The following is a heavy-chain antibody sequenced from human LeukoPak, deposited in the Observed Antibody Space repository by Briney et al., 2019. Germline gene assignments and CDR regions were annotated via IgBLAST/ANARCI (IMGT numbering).Heavy chain of an antibody. V-gene: IGHV3-33*01. D-gene: IGHD4-11*01. CDR3: ARDRGDYSDYSDFFDA. CDR1: GFTFSSYG. CDR2: IWYDGSKK. J-gene: IGHJ4*02. Sequence: GGSLRLSCATSGFTFSSYGFHWVRQAPIKGLEWVAVIWYDGSKKYYADSVKGRSTISRDDSKNTVYLQMDSLRAEDTAMYYCARDRGDYSDYSDFFDAWGQGTLVTFSS.